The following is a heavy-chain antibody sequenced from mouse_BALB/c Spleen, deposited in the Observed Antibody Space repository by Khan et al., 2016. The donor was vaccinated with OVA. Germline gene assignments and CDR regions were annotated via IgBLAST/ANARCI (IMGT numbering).Heavy chain of an antibody. Sequence: QIQLVQSGPELKKPGETVKISCKASGYSFTNYVMNWVKQAPGKGLKWMGWINTYIGEPIYSDDFKGRFAFSLETSASTAYLQINNLKYEDTATYGCARGNWDFDYWGQGTTLTVSS. V-gene: IGHV9-3-1*01. J-gene: IGHJ2*01. CDR2: INTYIGEP. D-gene: IGHD4-1*01. CDR3: ARGNWDFDY. CDR1: GYSFTNYV.